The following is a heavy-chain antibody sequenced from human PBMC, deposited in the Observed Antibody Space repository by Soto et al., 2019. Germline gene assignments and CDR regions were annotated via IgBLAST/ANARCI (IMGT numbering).Heavy chain of an antibody. J-gene: IGHJ6*02. Sequence: EVQLVESGGGLVKPGGSLRLSYAASGFTFSSYSMNWVRQAPGKGLEWVSSISSSSSYIYYADSVKGRFTISRDNAKNSLYLQMNSLRAEDTAVYYCARDRTATTYYYGMDVWGQGTTVTVSS. CDR1: GFTFSSYS. CDR3: ARDRTATTYYYGMDV. CDR2: ISSSSSYI. V-gene: IGHV3-21*01. D-gene: IGHD2-21*02.